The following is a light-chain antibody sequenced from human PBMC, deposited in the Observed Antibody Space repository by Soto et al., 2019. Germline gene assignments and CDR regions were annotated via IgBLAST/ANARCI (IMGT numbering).Light chain of an antibody. J-gene: IGLJ1*01. CDR1: SSNIGNNY. CDR2: DNN. Sequence: QSVVTQPPSVSAAPGQKVTISCSGSSSNIGNNYVSWYQHLPGTAPKLLIYDNNKRPSGIPDRFSGSKSGTSATLGITGLQTRYHADYYAGTWDHSSFAYLFGTGTKFT. V-gene: IGLV1-51*01. CDR3: GTWDHSSFAYL.